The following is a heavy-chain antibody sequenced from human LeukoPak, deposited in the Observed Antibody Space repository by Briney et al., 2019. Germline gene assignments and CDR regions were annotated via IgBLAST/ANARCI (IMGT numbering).Heavy chain of an antibody. D-gene: IGHD6-13*01. Sequence: ASVKVSCKASGYTFTGYYMHWVRQAPGQGLEWMGWINPNSGGTHYAQKFQGRVTMTRDTSINTAYMELSRLRSDDTAVYYRATGPYSSSWVPFDYWGQGSLATVSS. CDR3: ATGPYSSSWVPFDY. J-gene: IGHJ4*02. CDR1: GYTFTGYY. V-gene: IGHV1-2*02. CDR2: INPNSGGT.